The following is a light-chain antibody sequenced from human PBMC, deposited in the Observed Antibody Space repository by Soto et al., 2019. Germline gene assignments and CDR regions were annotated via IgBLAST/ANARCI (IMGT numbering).Light chain of an antibody. J-gene: IGKJ5*01. CDR3: XXANSFPLT. CDR1: QGISSL. CDR2: AAS. V-gene: IGKV1-12*01. Sequence: DIQMTQSPSSVSASVGDRVTITCRASQGISSLLAWYQQKPGKAPKLLIYAASSLQSGGPSRFSGSGSGAXXXXXXXXLQXXDFXXXXXXXANSFPLTFGQGTRLEFK.